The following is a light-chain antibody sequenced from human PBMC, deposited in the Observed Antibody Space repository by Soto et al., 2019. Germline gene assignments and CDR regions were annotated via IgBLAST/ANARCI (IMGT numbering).Light chain of an antibody. J-gene: IGKJ4*01. Sequence: EIVLTQSPATLSLSPGERATLSCRASQSVSSYLAWYQQKPGQAPRLLIYDASNRATGIPARFSGSGSGTDFTLTISSLEPEDFAVYYCQQRSNWPRFFTFGGGTKVEIK. CDR1: QSVSSY. CDR3: QQRSNWPRFFT. V-gene: IGKV3-11*01. CDR2: DAS.